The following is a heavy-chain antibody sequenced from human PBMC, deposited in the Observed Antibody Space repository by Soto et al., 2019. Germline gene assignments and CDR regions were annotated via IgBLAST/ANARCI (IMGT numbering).Heavy chain of an antibody. CDR3: ARWGDGKRIDY. Sequence: QVQLVESGGGVVQPGTSLGLSCAASGYPFGNFGVHWVRQAPGKGLEWVAAISHDGIDEYYAEFVKGRFTISRDNSKNRLYLKMNSLRAEDTALYYCARWGDGKRIDYWGQGTLVTVSS. V-gene: IGHV3-33*01. CDR1: GYPFGNFG. CDR2: ISHDGIDE. D-gene: IGHD2-15*01. J-gene: IGHJ4*02.